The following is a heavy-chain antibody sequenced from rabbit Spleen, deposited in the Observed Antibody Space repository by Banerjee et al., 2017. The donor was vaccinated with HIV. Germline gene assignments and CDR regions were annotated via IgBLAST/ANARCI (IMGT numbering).Heavy chain of an antibody. CDR3: ARDTGSSFSSYGMAL. V-gene: IGHV1S40*01. D-gene: IGHD8-1*01. CDR2: IAGSSSDFI. Sequence: QSLEESGGDLVKPGASLTLTCTASGFSFSSSDYMCWVRQAPGKGLEWISCIAGSSSDFIYSATWAKGRFTCSKTSSTTVTLQMTSLTVADTATYFCARDTGSSFSSYGMALWGQGTLVTVS. J-gene: IGHJ6*01. CDR1: GFSFSSSDY.